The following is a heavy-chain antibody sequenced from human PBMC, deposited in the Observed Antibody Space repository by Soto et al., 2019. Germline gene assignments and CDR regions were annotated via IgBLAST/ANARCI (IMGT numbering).Heavy chain of an antibody. J-gene: IGHJ1*01. CDR2: ISGSGGST. CDR3: AKDIIVGATDAEYFQH. Sequence: GGSLRLSCAASGFTFSSYAMSWVRQAPGKGLDWVSAISGSGGSTYYADSVKGRFTISRDNSKNTLHLQMNSLRAEDTAVYYCAKDIIVGATDAEYFQHWGQGTLVTVSS. V-gene: IGHV3-23*01. D-gene: IGHD1-26*01. CDR1: GFTFSSYA.